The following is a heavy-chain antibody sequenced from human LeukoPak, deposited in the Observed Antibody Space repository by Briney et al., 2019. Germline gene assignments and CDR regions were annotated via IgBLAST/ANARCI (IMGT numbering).Heavy chain of an antibody. CDR2: IGGSGTNT. CDR1: GFTFKNYA. J-gene: IGHJ4*02. CDR3: TKDGGFDVPY. V-gene: IGHV3-23*01. Sequence: GGSLRLSCEASGFTFKNYAMSWVRQAPGKGLQWVSTIGGSGTNTYYADSVRGRFTISRDNSNNMLYLQMNSLRVEDTAIYYCTKDGGFDVPYWGQGTLVSVSS. D-gene: IGHD2-15*01.